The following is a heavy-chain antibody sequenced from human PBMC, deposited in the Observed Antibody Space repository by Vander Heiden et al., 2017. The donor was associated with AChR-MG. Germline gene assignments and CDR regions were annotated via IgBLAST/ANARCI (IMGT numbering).Heavy chain of an antibody. Sequence: QVQLAASGGVVVQPGRSLRPSSPAPGFTLSSSAMHWVRQAPGKGLEWVAVISYDGSNKYYADSVKGRFTSSRDNSKNTLYLQMNSLRAEDMAVYYCARERITMIVVVPYFDYWGQGTLVTVSS. V-gene: IGHV3-30-3*01. D-gene: IGHD3-22*01. J-gene: IGHJ4*02. CDR1: GFTLSSSA. CDR2: ISYDGSNK. CDR3: ARERITMIVVVPYFDY.